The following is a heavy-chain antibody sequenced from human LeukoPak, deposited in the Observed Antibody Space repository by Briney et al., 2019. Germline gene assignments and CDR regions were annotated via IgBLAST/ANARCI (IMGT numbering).Heavy chain of an antibody. CDR3: ASSAGSGDAFDI. V-gene: IGHV1-69*04. CDR1: GGTFSSYA. CDR2: IIPILGIA. D-gene: IGHD6-13*01. Sequence: ASVKVSCKASGGTFSSYAISWVRQAPGQGLEWMGRIIPILGIANYAQKFQGRVTITADKSTSTACMELSSLRSEDTAVYYCASSAGSGDAFDIWGQGTMDTVSS. J-gene: IGHJ3*02.